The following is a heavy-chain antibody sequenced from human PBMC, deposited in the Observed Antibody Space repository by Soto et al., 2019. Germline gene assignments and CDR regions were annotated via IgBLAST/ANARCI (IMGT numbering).Heavy chain of an antibody. CDR1: GFTFSSYD. CDR2: IGTAGDT. D-gene: IGHD3-3*01. V-gene: IGHV3-13*01. Sequence: PGGSLRLSCAASGFTFSSYDMHWVRQATGKGLEWVSAIGTAGDTYYPGSVKGRFTISRENAKNSLYLQMNSLRAGDTAVYYCARGLRFLEWLDYGMDVWGQGTTVTVS. CDR3: ARGLRFLEWLDYGMDV. J-gene: IGHJ6*02.